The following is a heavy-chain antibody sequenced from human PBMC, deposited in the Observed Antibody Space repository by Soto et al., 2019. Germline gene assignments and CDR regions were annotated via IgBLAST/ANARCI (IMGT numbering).Heavy chain of an antibody. CDR2: IYWDDDK. J-gene: IGHJ4*02. CDR3: AHVYCCGADCDPNPYFDF. CDR1: GFSLSTTEEG. D-gene: IGHD2-15*01. Sequence: QITLKESGPTLVNPTQTLTLTCSFSGFSLSTTEEGVGWIRQPPGKAPEWLALIYWDDDKRYSPSLKTRLTITKHTTKNQVDPTVTNVDPVDTATYYCAHVYCCGADCDPNPYFDFWGQGILVTVSS. V-gene: IGHV2-5*02.